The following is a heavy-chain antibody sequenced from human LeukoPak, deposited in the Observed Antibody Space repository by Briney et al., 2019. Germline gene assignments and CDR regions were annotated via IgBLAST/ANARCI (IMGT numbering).Heavy chain of an antibody. CDR1: GYTFTDYY. J-gene: IGHJ4*02. V-gene: IGHV1-2*02. CDR2: INPNSGGT. Sequence: ASVKVSCKASGYTFTDYYMHWVLQTPGQGLEWMGWINPNSGGTNYAQKVQGRVTMTSDTSISTAYMELSRLRSDDTAVYYCARDRIRSIAVAGTGLIDYWGQGTLVTVSS. CDR3: ARDRIRSIAVAGTGLIDY. D-gene: IGHD6-19*01.